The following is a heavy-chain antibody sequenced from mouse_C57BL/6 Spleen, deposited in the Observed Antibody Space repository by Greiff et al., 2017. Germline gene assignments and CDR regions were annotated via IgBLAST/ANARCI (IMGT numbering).Heavy chain of an antibody. CDR3: ARGYVGY. V-gene: IGHV5-6*01. J-gene: IGHJ2*01. CDR1: GFTFSSYG. D-gene: IGHD1-2*01. Sequence: EVQGVESGGDLVKPGGSLKLSCAASGFTFSSYGMSWVRQTPDKRLEWVATISSGGSYTYYPDSVKGRFTISRDNAKNTLYLQMSSLKSEDTAMYYCARGYVGYWGQGTTLTVSS. CDR2: ISSGGSYT.